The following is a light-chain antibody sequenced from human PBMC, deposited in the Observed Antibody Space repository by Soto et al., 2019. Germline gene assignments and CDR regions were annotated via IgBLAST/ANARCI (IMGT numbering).Light chain of an antibody. CDR1: QGISSA. CDR2: DAY. CDR3: QQFNSYPYT. V-gene: IGKV1-13*02. Sequence: AIQLTQSPSSLSASVGDRVTITCRASQGISSALAWYQQKPGKAPKFLIYDAYSLESGVPSRFSGSGSGTDFSLTISSLQPEDFATYYCQQFNSYPYTLGQGTKLEIK. J-gene: IGKJ2*01.